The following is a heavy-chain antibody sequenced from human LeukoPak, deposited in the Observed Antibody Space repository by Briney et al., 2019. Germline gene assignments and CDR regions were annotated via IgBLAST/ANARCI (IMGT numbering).Heavy chain of an antibody. Sequence: GRSLRLSFAASGFPFDDYAMHWVRPAPGKGLGWVSGISWNSGSIGYADSVKGRFTISRDNAKNSLYLQMNSLRAEDTALYYCAKDVVAGTHYYYGMDVWGQGTTVTVSS. V-gene: IGHV3-9*01. J-gene: IGHJ6*02. D-gene: IGHD6-19*01. CDR3: AKDVVAGTHYYYGMDV. CDR2: ISWNSGSI. CDR1: GFPFDDYA.